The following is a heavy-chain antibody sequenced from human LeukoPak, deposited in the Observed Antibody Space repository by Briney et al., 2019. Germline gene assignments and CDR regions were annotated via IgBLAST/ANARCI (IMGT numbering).Heavy chain of an antibody. D-gene: IGHD6-13*01. CDR2: FDPEDGET. V-gene: IGHV1-24*01. J-gene: IGHJ4*02. CDR1: GYTLTELS. Sequence: ASVKVSCKVSGYTLTELSMHWVRQAPGKGLEWMGGFDPEDGETIYAQKFQGRVTMTEDTSTDTAYMELSSLRSEDTAVYYCATETYSSSWYAMFYWGQGTLVTVSS. CDR3: ATETYSSSWYAMFY.